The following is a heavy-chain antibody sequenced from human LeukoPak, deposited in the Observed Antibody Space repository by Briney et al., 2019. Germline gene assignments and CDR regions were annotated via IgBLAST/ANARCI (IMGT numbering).Heavy chain of an antibody. CDR3: ARDVFDY. CDR2: INQDGGGK. V-gene: IGHV3-7*01. J-gene: IGHJ4*02. Sequence: PGESLRLSCAASGFTISNYWMSWVRQAPGKGLEWVATINQDGGGKYYVDSVKGRLTISRDSAENSLYLQMNSLTAKDTAVYYCARDVFDYWGQGTLVTVSS. CDR1: GFTISNYW.